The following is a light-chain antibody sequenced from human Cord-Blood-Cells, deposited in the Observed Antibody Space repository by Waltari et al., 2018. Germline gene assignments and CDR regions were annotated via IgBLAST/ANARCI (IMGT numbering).Light chain of an antibody. CDR1: SSDVGGYNY. CDR3: SSYTGSSTLM. V-gene: IGLV2-14*01. Sequence: QSALTQPASVSGSPGQSITISCTGTSSDVGGYNYVSWYQQHPGKAPKLMIYDVSKRPSGVSNRFSGSKSGSTASLTISGLQAEDEADYYCSSYTGSSTLMFGGGTKLTVL. J-gene: IGLJ3*02. CDR2: DVS.